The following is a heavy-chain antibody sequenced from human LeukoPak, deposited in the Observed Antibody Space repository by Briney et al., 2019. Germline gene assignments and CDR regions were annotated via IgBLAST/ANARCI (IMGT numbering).Heavy chain of an antibody. CDR2: IYDDNT. J-gene: IGHJ4*02. Sequence: PGGSLRLSCAASGFTVSAYAMAWVCQAPGKGLEWVSTIYDDNTYYADSVKGRFAISTDNSKNTLYLQMNSLRVEDTAVYFCAARKVRGVWFYLDYWGQGTLVTVSP. CDR1: GFTVSAYA. D-gene: IGHD3-10*01. V-gene: IGHV3-23*01. CDR3: AARKVRGVWFYLDY.